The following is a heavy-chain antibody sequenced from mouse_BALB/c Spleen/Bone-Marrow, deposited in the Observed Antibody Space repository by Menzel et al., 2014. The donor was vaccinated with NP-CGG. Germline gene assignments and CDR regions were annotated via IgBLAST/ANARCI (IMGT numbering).Heavy chain of an antibody. D-gene: IGHD1-1*01. V-gene: IGHV2-9*02. CDR3: ASSYYGTSLFAY. J-gene: IGHJ3*01. CDR2: IWAGGNT. Sequence: QVQLQQSGPGLVAPSQSLSITCTVSGFSLTSYGVHWVRQPPGKGLEWLGVIWAGGNTIYNSALMSRLSINKDNSKSHVFLKMNSLQTDDTAMYSCASSYYGTSLFAYWGQGTLVTVSA. CDR1: GFSLTSYG.